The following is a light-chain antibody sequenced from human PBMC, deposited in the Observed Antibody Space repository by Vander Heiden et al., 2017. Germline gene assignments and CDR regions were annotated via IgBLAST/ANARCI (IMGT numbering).Light chain of an antibody. Sequence: EIVITQSPATVSVSPGERATLSCRASQSVSDNLAWYQQKPGQAPRLLIYGASVRATDIPARFSGSGSGTEFTLTISSLQSEDFAVYYCQQYNNWPPYTFGQGTKLEIK. CDR1: QSVSDN. CDR2: GAS. V-gene: IGKV3-15*01. J-gene: IGKJ2*01. CDR3: QQYNNWPPYT.